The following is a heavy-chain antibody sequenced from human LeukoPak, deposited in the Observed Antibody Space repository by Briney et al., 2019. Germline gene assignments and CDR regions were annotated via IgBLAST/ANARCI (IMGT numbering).Heavy chain of an antibody. D-gene: IGHD3-3*01. J-gene: IGHJ6*03. Sequence: ASVKVSCKASGYTFTSYYMHWVRQAPGQGLEWMGWINPNSGGTNYAQKFQGRVTMTRDTSISTAYMELSRLRSDDTAVYYCARSRITIFYYMDVWGKGTTVTVSS. CDR2: INPNSGGT. CDR3: ARSRITIFYYMDV. CDR1: GYTFTSYY. V-gene: IGHV1-2*02.